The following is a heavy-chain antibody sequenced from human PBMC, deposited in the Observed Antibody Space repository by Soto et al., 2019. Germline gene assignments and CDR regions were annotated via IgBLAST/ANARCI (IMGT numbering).Heavy chain of an antibody. J-gene: IGHJ5*02. Sequence: EVQLVESGGGLVQPGGSLRLSCAASGFTFSAYDTHWVRQPTGKGLEWVSAIGTLHDTYYPDSVKGRFTISRENAKNSLYLQMNSLTTGDTAVYYCARQASYWHGGGGWFDPWGQGTLVTVSS. CDR1: GFTFSAYD. V-gene: IGHV3-13*01. CDR2: IGTLHDT. D-gene: IGHD2-8*02. CDR3: ARQASYWHGGGGWFDP.